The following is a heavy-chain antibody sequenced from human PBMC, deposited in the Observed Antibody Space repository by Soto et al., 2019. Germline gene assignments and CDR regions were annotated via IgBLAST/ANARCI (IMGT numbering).Heavy chain of an antibody. CDR1: GFTFTSDW. Sequence: PGGSLRLSCAASGFTFTSDWLNWVRQSPGKGMEWVSRIISGGTRATSADFVKGRFTITRANAKNTLYLQMHSLTADDTAVYYCARERASKGGMDIWGQGTTVTVSS. CDR2: IISGGTRA. V-gene: IGHV3-74*01. CDR3: ARERASKGGMDI. J-gene: IGHJ6*02.